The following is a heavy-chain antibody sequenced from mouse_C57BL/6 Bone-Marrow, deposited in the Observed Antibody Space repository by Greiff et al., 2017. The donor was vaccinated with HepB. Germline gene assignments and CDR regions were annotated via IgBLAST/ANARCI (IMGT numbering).Heavy chain of an antibody. V-gene: IGHV1-15*01. CDR1: GYTFTDYE. J-gene: IGHJ1*03. CDR3: TTPTVVARGGYFDV. CDR2: IDPETGGT. Sequence: QVQLQQSGAELVRPGASVTLSCKASGYTFTDYEMHWVKQTPVHGLEWIGAIDPETGGTAYNQKFKGKAILTADKSSSTAYMELRSLTSEDSAVYYCTTPTVVARGGYFDVWGTGTTVTVSS. D-gene: IGHD1-1*01.